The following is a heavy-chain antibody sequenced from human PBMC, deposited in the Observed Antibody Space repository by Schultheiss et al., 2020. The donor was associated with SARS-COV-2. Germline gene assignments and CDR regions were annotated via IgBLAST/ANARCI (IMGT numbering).Heavy chain of an antibody. CDR1: GGSISSGGYS. CDR3: ARDKSSGKYNWFDP. CDR2: IYHSGST. D-gene: IGHD6-19*01. V-gene: IGHV4-30-2*01. Sequence: SQTLSLTCAVSGGSISSGGYSWSWIRQPPGKGLEWIGYIYHSGSTNYNPSLKSRVTMSVDTSKNQFSLKLSSVTAADTAVYYCARDKSSGKYNWFDPWGQGTLVTVSS. J-gene: IGHJ5*02.